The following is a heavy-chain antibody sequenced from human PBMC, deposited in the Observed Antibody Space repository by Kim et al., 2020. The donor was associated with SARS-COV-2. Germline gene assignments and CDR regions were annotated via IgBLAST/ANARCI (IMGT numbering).Heavy chain of an antibody. V-gene: IGHV3-30*01. CDR3: ARAGSGSYYSAIDY. J-gene: IGHJ4*02. Sequence: ATSVKGRLTNARDNSKNTLSMKMNNLRAEDTAVYYCARAGSGSYYSAIDYWGQGTLVTVSS. D-gene: IGHD3-10*01.